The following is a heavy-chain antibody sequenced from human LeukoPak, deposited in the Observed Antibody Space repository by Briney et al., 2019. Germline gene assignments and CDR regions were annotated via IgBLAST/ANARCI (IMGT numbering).Heavy chain of an antibody. Sequence: ASVKVSCKASGYTFTGYYMHWVRQAPGQGLEWMGWINPNSGGTNYAQKFQGRVTMTRDTSISTAYMELSRLRSDDTAVYYCARGSSDFGFARDYWGQGTLVTVSS. V-gene: IGHV1-2*02. J-gene: IGHJ4*02. D-gene: IGHD3-3*01. CDR1: GYTFTGYY. CDR2: INPNSGGT. CDR3: ARGSSDFGFARDY.